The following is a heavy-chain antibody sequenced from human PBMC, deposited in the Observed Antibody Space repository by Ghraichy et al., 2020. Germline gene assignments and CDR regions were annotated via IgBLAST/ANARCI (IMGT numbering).Heavy chain of an antibody. CDR2: ISSSSSYI. J-gene: IGHJ6*02. Sequence: GGSLRLSCAASGFTFSSYSMNWVRQAPGKGLEWVSSISSSSSYIYYADSVKGRFTISRDNAKNSLYLQMNSLRAEDTAVYYCARDGYYDFWSGYYTGAAYGMDVWGQGTTVTVSS. CDR3: ARDGYYDFWSGYYTGAAYGMDV. CDR1: GFTFSSYS. D-gene: IGHD3-3*01. V-gene: IGHV3-21*01.